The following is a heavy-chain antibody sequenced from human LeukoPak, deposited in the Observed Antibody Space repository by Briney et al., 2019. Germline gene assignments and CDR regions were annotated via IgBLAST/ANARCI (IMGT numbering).Heavy chain of an antibody. D-gene: IGHD2-2*02. J-gene: IGHJ4*02. CDR1: GFTFSSYG. Sequence: GGSLRLSCAASGFTFSSYGMHWVRQAPGKGLEGVAVISYDGSNKYYADSVKGRFTISRDNSKNTLYLQMNSLRAEDTAVYYCAKDAYCSSTSCYSNFDYWGQGTLVTVSS. CDR2: ISYDGSNK. V-gene: IGHV3-30*18. CDR3: AKDAYCSSTSCYSNFDY.